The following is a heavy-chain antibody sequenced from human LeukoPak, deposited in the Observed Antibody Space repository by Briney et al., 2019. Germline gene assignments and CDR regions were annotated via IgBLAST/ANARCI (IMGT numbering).Heavy chain of an antibody. J-gene: IGHJ4*02. V-gene: IGHV3-30-3*01. Sequence: GRSLRLSCAASGFTFSSYAMHWVRQAPGEGLEWVAVISYDGSNKYYADSVKGRFTISRDNSKSTLYLQMNSLRAEDTAVYYCARDRASDFSLDYWGQGTLVTVSS. D-gene: IGHD2-21*02. CDR1: GFTFSSYA. CDR3: ARDRASDFSLDY. CDR2: ISYDGSNK.